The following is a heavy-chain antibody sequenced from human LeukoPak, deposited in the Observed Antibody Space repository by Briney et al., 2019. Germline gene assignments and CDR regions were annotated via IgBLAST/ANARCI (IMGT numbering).Heavy chain of an antibody. D-gene: IGHD5-18*01. J-gene: IGHJ4*02. V-gene: IGHV3-30*18. CDR1: GFTFSSYG. CDR3: AKDGDTAMVLDY. CDR2: ISYDGSNK. Sequence: PGGSLRLSCAASGFTFSSYGMHWVRQAPGKGLEWVAVISYDGSNKYYADSVKGRFTISRDNSKNTLYLQMNSLRAEDTAVYYCAKDGDTAMVLDYWGQGTLVTVSS.